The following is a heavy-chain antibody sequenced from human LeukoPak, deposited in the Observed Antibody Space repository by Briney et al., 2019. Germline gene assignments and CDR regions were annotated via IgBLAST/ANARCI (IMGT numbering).Heavy chain of an antibody. J-gene: IGHJ3*02. Sequence: GGSLRLSCAASGFTFDDYDMSWVRQAPGKGLEWVAVIWYDGSNKYYADSVKGRFTISRDNSKNTLYLQMNSLRAEDTAVYYCAKLCSSTSCYQSGDAFDIWGQGTMVTVSS. D-gene: IGHD2-2*01. CDR1: GFTFDDYD. CDR3: AKLCSSTSCYQSGDAFDI. CDR2: IWYDGSNK. V-gene: IGHV3-33*06.